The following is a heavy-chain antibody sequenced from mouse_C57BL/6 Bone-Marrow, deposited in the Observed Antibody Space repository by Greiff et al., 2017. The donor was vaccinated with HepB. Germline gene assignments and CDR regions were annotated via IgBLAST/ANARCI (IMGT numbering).Heavy chain of an antibody. J-gene: IGHJ3*01. CDR2: ISSGGDYI. CDR1: GFTFSSYA. Sequence: EVKLLESGEGLVKPGGSLKLSCAASGFTFSSYAMSWVRQTPEKRLEWVAYISSGGDYIYYADTVKGRFTISRDNARNTLYLQMSSLKSEDTAMYYCTRGAGTWFAYWGQGTRVTVSA. CDR3: TRGAGTWFAY. D-gene: IGHD3-3*01. V-gene: IGHV5-9-1*02.